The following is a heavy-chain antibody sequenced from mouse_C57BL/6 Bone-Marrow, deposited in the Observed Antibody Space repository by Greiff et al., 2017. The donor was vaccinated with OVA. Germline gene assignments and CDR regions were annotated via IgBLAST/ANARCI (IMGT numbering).Heavy chain of an antibody. J-gene: IGHJ3*01. D-gene: IGHD1-1*01. V-gene: IGHV1-55*01. CDR2: IYPGSGST. Sequence: QVQLKQPGAELVKPGASVKMSCKASGYTFTSYWITWVKQMPGQGLEWIGDIYPGSGSTNYNEKFKSKATLTVDTSSSTAYMQLSSLTSEDSAVYYCARWDYGSSYGAYWGQGTLVTVSA. CDR1: GYTFTSYW. CDR3: ARWDYGSSYGAY.